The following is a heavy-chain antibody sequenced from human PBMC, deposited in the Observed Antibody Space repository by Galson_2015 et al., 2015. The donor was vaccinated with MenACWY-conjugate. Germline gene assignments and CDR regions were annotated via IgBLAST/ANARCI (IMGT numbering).Heavy chain of an antibody. Sequence: SLRLSCAASGFTVSTNCMSWVRQAPGKGLEWVSIICSGTRTFYADSVKGRFTISGDNSQNTAYLQMNSLRAEDTAMYYCARSGVGFGERWLATWGQGPLVTVSS. V-gene: IGHV3-53*01. D-gene: IGHD3-16*01. CDR3: ARSGVGFGERWLAT. CDR2: ICSGTRT. CDR1: GFTVSTNC. J-gene: IGHJ5*02.